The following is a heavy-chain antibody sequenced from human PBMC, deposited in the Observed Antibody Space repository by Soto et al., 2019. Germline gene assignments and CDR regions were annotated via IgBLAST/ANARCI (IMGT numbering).Heavy chain of an antibody. CDR1: GGSFSGYY. Sequence: ETLSLTCAVYGGSFSGYYWSWIRQPPGQGLEWIGEINHSGSTNYNPSLKSRVTISVDTSKNQFSLKLSSVTAADTAVYYCARIRVTMVRGVIINYYYYGMDVWGQGTTVTVSS. V-gene: IGHV4-34*01. D-gene: IGHD3-10*01. J-gene: IGHJ6*02. CDR3: ARIRVTMVRGVIINYYYYGMDV. CDR2: INHSGST.